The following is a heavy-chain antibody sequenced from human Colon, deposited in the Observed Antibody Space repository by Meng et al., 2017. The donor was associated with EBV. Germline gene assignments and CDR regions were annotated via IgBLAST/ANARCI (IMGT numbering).Heavy chain of an antibody. V-gene: IGHV4-39*01. CDR3: ARHVYGDSYGF. J-gene: IGHJ4*02. CDR2: VRYRGTA. Sequence: DAGPELVKPPYPLSLHVTVAGGSLGNRDSFWDWIRQPPGKGLEWIGSVRYRGTAYYNPSLTSRVTISVDTSKNQFSLNLSSLTAADTAVYYCARHVYGDSYGFWGQGTLVTVSS. CDR1: GGSLGNRDSF. D-gene: IGHD4-17*01.